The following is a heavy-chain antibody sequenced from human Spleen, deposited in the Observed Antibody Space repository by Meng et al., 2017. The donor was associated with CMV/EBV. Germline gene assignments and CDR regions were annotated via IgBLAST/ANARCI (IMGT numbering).Heavy chain of an antibody. CDR2: IYYTGNT. J-gene: IGHJ4*02. CDR1: GGSITSYY. CDR3: AREMVSGSGSNYVLGTRTGLDY. V-gene: IGHV4-59*12. D-gene: IGHD1-26*01. Sequence: SETLSLTCTVSGGSITSYYWSWIRQSPGKGLEWLGYIYYTGNTNYNPSLKGRVTISVDTSKNQFSLKLSSVTAADTAVYYCAREMVSGSGSNYVLGTRTGLDYWGQGTLVTVSS.